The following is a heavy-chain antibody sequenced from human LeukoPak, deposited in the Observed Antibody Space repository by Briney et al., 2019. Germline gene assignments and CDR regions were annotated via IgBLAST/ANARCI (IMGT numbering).Heavy chain of an antibody. CDR3: ARVNRGDIYGSGSYYRPIGYFQH. CDR2: ISYDGSNK. Sequence: GGSLRLSCAASGSSFSSYAMHWVRQAPGKGLEWVAVISYDGSNKYYADSVKGRFTISRDNSKNTLYLQMNSLRAEDTAVYYCARVNRGDIYGSGSYYRPIGYFQHWGQGTLVTVSS. V-gene: IGHV3-30*04. J-gene: IGHJ1*01. CDR1: GSSFSSYA. D-gene: IGHD3-10*01.